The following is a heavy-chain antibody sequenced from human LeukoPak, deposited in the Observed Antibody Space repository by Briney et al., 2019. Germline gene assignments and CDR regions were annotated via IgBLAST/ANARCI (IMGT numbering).Heavy chain of an antibody. CDR1: GFTFSNHG. J-gene: IGHJ4*02. CDR2: IGPSGTRT. D-gene: IGHD3-10*01. CDR3: ARDRGYYED. Sequence: GGTLRLSCAASGFTFSNHGMNWVRQAPGMGLEWVSGIGPSGTRTYYADSVKGRFTISRDNAKNSLYLQMNSLRAEDTAVYYCARDRGYYEDWGQGTLVTVSS. V-gene: IGHV3-21*01.